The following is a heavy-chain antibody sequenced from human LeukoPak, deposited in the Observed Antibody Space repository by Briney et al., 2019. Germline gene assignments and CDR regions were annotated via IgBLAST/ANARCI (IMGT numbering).Heavy chain of an antibody. V-gene: IGHV1-2*02. J-gene: IGHJ4*02. CDR1: GFTFTDYY. CDR3: AREGNGLLSKDFDY. CDR2: IGPHSSAT. D-gene: IGHD2/OR15-2a*01. Sequence: ASVKVSCKSSGFTFTDYYIHWVRQAPGQGLEWRGYIGPHSSATSSPQEFQGRVTMTRDTSMSTAYMELTRLTSDDTAVYYCAREGNGLLSKDFDYWGQGTLVTVCS.